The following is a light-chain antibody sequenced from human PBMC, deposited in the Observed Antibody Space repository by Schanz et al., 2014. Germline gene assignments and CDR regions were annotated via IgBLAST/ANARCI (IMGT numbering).Light chain of an antibody. CDR3: CSYAGDNTLR. V-gene: IGLV2-11*01. CDR2: DVS. CDR1: SSDVGGYNY. J-gene: IGLJ3*02. Sequence: QSALTQPASVSGSPGQSVTISCTGTSSDVGGYNYVSWYQQHPGKAPKLMIYDVSKRPSGVPDRFSGSKSGNTASLTISGLQADDEADYFCCSYAGDNTLRFGGGTKLTVL.